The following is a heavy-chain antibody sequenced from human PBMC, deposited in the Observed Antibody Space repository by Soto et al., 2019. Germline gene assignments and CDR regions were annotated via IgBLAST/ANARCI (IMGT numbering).Heavy chain of an antibody. V-gene: IGHV4-4*07. Sequence: SETLSLTCTVSGASITGSSYWSWIRQPAGKGLEWIGRFSLSGTTNYNPSLRSRVTVSADVSKNQFSLRLTSVTAADTALYYCARGMTPPGAPAWYYFDSWGQGTLVTVSS. D-gene: IGHD2-8*02. CDR2: FSLSGTT. CDR1: GASITGSSY. J-gene: IGHJ4*02. CDR3: ARGMTPPGAPAWYYFDS.